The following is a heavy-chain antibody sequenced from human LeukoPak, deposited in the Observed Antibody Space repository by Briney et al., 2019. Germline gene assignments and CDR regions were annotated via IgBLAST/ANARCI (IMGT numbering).Heavy chain of an antibody. Sequence: SESLSLTCAVYGGSFSGYYWSWIRQPPGKGLEWIGEINHSGSTNYNPSLKSRVTISVDTSKNQFSLKLSSVTAADTAVYYCARVDRLGMVRGVILYYFDYWGQGTLVTVSS. J-gene: IGHJ4*02. CDR2: INHSGST. V-gene: IGHV4-34*01. CDR1: GGSFSGYY. CDR3: ARVDRLGMVRGVILYYFDY. D-gene: IGHD3-10*01.